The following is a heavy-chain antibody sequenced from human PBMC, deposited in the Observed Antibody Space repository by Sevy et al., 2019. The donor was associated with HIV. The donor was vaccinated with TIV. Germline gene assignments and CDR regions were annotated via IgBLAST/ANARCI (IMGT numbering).Heavy chain of an antibody. V-gene: IGHV1-18*01. J-gene: IGHJ5*02. D-gene: IGHD3-22*01. CDR2: ISTHNGET. CDR1: GYTFTNYG. CDR3: ARRIYYDSSAYYWWFDP. Sequence: ASVKVSCKASGYTFTNYGISWVRQAPGQGLEWMGWISTHNGETNYAQKLQGRVTMTTDTSTSTAYMELRSLRSDDTAVYYCARRIYYDSSAYYWWFDPWGQGTLVTVSS.